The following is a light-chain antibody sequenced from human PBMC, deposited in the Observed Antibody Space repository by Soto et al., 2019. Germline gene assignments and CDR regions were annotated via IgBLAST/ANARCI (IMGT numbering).Light chain of an antibody. J-gene: IGLJ3*02. CDR3: GTWDDRLSGWV. CDR2: RTN. CDR1: SSNIGKND. Sequence: QSVVTQPPSASGTPGQRVTISCSGSSSNIGKNDVSWFYQLPGTAPKLLIYRTNQRPSGVPDRFSASKSATSASLAISGLQSEDEADYYCGTWDDRLSGWVFGGGTKLTVL. V-gene: IGLV1-44*01.